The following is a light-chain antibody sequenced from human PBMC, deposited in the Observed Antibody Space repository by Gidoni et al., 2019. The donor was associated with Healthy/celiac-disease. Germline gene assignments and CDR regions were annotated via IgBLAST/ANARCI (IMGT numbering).Light chain of an antibody. CDR3: KQHSNWSPSIT. J-gene: IGKJ5*01. CDR2: NAS. V-gene: IGKV3-11*01. CDR1: QSVSSY. Sequence: DIVLPHSPATLSSSPGERATLSCRASQSVSSYLAWYQQKSGHAPRLLIYNASKRATGIPARFSGSGSGTEFTLTISSLEPEDFAIYYCKQHSNWSPSITFGQGTRLEIK.